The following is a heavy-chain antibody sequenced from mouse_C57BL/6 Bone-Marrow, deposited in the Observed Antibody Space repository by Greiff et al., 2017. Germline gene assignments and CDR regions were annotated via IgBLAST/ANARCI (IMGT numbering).Heavy chain of an antibody. D-gene: IGHD2-3*01. CDR2: IDPSASYT. CDR1: GYTFTSYW. CDR3: AREDGYYLAY. V-gene: IGHV1-59*01. J-gene: IGHJ3*01. Sequence: VQLQQPGAELVRPGTSVKLSCTASGYTFTSYWMHWVKQRPGQGLEWIGVIDPSASYTNYNQKFKGKATLTVDTSSSTAYMQLSSLTSEDSAVYYCAREDGYYLAYWGQGTLVTVSA.